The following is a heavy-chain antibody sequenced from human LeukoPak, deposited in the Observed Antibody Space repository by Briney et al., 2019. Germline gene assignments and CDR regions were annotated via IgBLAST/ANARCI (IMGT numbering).Heavy chain of an antibody. CDR1: GGFISSYY. CDR3: ARGRLSSY. J-gene: IGHJ4*02. D-gene: IGHD3-3*02. V-gene: IGHV4-34*01. CDR2: INHSGST. Sequence: SETLSLTCTVSGGFISSYYWSWIRQPPGKGLEWIGEINHSGSTNYNPSLKSRVTISVDTSKNQFSLKLSSVTAADTAVYYCARGRLSSYWGQGTLVTVSS.